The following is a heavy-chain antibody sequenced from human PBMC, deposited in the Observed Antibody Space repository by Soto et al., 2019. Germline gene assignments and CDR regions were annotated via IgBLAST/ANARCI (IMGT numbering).Heavy chain of an antibody. Sequence: QVQLVQSGAEVKKPGASVKVSCKASGYTFTGYGIVWVRQAPGQGLEWMGWISGYNANTNYPQKLQGRITMTTDTSTSTAYMELRSLRSDDTAVYYCARVGYYYDSSGYYSDYWGQGTLVTVSS. CDR1: GYTFTGYG. CDR3: ARVGYYYDSSGYYSDY. D-gene: IGHD3-22*01. CDR2: ISGYNANT. V-gene: IGHV1-18*01. J-gene: IGHJ4*02.